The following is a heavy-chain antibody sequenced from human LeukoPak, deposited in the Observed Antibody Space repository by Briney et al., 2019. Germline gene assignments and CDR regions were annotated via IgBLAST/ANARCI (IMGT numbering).Heavy chain of an antibody. CDR3: ARSGGDDYVWGSFLDY. J-gene: IGHJ4*02. CDR2: IIPILGTA. Sequence: ASVKVSCKASGGTFSSYAISWVRQAPGQGLEWMGGIIPILGTANYAQKFQGRVTITADESTSTAYMELSSLRSEDTAVYYCARSGGDDYVWGSFLDYWGQGTLVTVSS. CDR1: GGTFSSYA. D-gene: IGHD3-16*01. V-gene: IGHV1-69*13.